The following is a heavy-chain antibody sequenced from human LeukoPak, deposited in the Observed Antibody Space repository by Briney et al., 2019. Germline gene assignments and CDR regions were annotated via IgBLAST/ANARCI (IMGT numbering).Heavy chain of an antibody. J-gene: IGHJ4*02. CDR2: IIPILGIA. D-gene: IGHD1-1*01. V-gene: IGHV1-69*04. CDR1: GGTFSSYA. CDR3: ASLGGSNGS. Sequence: ASVKVSCKASGGTFSSYAISWVRQAPGQGVEWMGRIIPILGIANYAQKFQGRVTITADKSTSTAYMELSSLRSEDTAVYYCASLGGSNGSWGQGTLVTVSS.